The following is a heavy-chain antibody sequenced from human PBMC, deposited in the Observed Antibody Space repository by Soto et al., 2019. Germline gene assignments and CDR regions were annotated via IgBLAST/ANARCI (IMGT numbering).Heavy chain of an antibody. CDR1: GFTFSSYW. Sequence: GESLKISCAASGFTFSSYWMSWVRQAPGKGLEWVANIKQDGSEKYYVDSVKGRFTISRDNAKNSLYLQMNSLRAEDTAVYYCARVRWLQLRGYFDYWGQGTLVTVSS. CDR2: IKQDGSEK. CDR3: ARVRWLQLRGYFDY. J-gene: IGHJ4*02. D-gene: IGHD5-12*01. V-gene: IGHV3-7*01.